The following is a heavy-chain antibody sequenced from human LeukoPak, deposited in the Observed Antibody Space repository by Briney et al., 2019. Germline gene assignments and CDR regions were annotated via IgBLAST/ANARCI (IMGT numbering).Heavy chain of an antibody. CDR3: ARGGPIPTGPFLTGYPDY. CDR1: GYTFTSYD. D-gene: IGHD3-9*01. J-gene: IGHJ4*02. V-gene: IGHV1-8*01. Sequence: GASVKVSCKASGYTFTSYDINWVRQATGQGLEWMGWMNPNNGNTNYAQKLQGRVTMTRDMSTSTVYMELSSLRSEDTAVYYCARGGPIPTGPFLTGYPDYWGQGTLVTVSS. CDR2: MNPNNGNT.